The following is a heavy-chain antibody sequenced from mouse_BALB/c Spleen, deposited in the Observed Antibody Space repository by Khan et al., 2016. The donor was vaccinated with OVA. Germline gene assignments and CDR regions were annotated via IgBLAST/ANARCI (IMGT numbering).Heavy chain of an antibody. CDR2: TNPTNGRT. CDR1: GSTFTSYW. D-gene: IGHD1-1*01. V-gene: IGHV1S81*02. CDR3: ARIKKIVATYFDY. Sequence: QVQLQQPGAELVKAGASVKMSCKASGSTFTSYWMHWVTQRLGQGLEWFAETNPTNGRTYYNEKFKSKATLTVDKSSSTAYMLLSGPTFEESAVYYCARIKKIVATYFDYWGQGTTLSVSS. J-gene: IGHJ2*01.